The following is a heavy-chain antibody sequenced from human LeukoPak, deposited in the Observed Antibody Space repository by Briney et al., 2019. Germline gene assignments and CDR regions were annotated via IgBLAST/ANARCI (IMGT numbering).Heavy chain of an antibody. CDR1: GGSISSYY. D-gene: IGHD6-19*01. Sequence: SETLSLTCTVSGGSISSYYWSWIRQPAGKGLEWIGRIYTSGSTNYNPSLKSRVTISVDTSKNQFSLKLSSVTAADTAVYYCARVKGISGWSEQFDYWGQGTLVTVSS. CDR3: ARVKGISGWSEQFDY. J-gene: IGHJ4*02. V-gene: IGHV4-4*07. CDR2: IYTSGST.